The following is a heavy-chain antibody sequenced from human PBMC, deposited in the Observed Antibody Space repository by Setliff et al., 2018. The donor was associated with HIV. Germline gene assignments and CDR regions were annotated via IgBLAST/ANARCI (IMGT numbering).Heavy chain of an antibody. D-gene: IGHD3-9*01. V-gene: IGHV4-61*02. CDR2: IYSTGST. J-gene: IGHJ2*01. CDR1: GDSISSGNYY. CDR3: TRDTGYILSGYRPHWYFDL. Sequence: NPSETLSLTCTFSGDSISSGNYYWSWIRQPAGKGLEWIGRIYSTGSTNYNPSLKSRVTISSATSKNLFSLKLTTVTAADAAVYYCTRDTGYILSGYRPHWYFDLWGRGTLVTVSS.